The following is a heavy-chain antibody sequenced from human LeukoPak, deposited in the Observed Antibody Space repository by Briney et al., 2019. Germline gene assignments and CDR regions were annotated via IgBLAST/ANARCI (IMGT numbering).Heavy chain of an antibody. V-gene: IGHV3-30*04. CDR1: GSTFSTYA. J-gene: IGHJ4*02. Sequence: PSGSLTLTCSASGSTFSTYAMHWLRQAPGKGLEWVAVISYDGTNKYYADSVKRRFTISTDNSKNTLFLQMNSLRAENTAVYYCGRDLRPGISPGYFDYWGQGTLVTVSS. CDR3: GRDLRPGISPGYFDY. CDR2: ISYDGTNK.